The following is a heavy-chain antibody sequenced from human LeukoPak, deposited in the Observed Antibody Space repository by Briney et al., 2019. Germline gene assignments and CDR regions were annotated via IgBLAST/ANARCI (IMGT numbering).Heavy chain of an antibody. V-gene: IGHV4-34*01. Sequence: PSETLSLTCAVYGGSFSGYYWSWIRQPPGKGLEWIGEINHSGSTNYNPSLKSRVTISVDTSKNQFSLKLSSVTAADTAVYYCARLRIMITFGGVIAPFDYWGQGTLVTVSS. D-gene: IGHD3-16*02. CDR1: GGSFSGYY. J-gene: IGHJ4*02. CDR2: INHSGST. CDR3: ARLRIMITFGGVIAPFDY.